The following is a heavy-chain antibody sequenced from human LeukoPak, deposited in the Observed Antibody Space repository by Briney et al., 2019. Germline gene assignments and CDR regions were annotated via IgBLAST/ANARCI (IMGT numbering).Heavy chain of an antibody. D-gene: IGHD3-9*01. Sequence: PGGSLRLSCAASGFTLSNSAMNWVRQVPGKGLEWVSSIDYDSSHIYYAASVRGRFTISRDNARNSVYLQMNSLRGEDTAVYYCARDPLRYLRVGHYDYWGQGTLVAVSS. J-gene: IGHJ4*02. CDR1: GFTLSNSA. CDR3: ARDPLRYLRVGHYDY. CDR2: IDYDSSHI. V-gene: IGHV3-21*01.